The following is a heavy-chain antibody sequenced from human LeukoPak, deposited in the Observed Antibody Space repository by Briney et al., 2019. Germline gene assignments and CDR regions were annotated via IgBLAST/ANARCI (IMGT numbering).Heavy chain of an antibody. CDR2: IYYSGST. D-gene: IGHD3-3*01. Sequence: PSETLSLTCTVSGGSISSSSYYWGWIRQPPGKGLEWIGSIYYSGSTYYNPSLKSRVTISVDTSKNQFSLKLSSVTAADTAVNYCARVNTPEEWLLAPGLYYYYYYYMDVWGKGTTVTVSS. J-gene: IGHJ6*03. CDR3: ARVNTPEEWLLAPGLYYYYYYYMDV. V-gene: IGHV4-39*07. CDR1: GGSISSSSYY.